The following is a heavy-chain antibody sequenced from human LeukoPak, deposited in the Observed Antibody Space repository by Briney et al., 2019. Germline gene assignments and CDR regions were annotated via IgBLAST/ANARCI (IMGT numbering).Heavy chain of an antibody. CDR1: GFAFSSYS. D-gene: IGHD6-13*01. CDR2: ISSSSSYI. CDR3: ARAAAEAYYYYGMDV. V-gene: IGHV3-21*01. Sequence: GGSLRLSCAASGFAFSSYSMNWVRQAPGKGLEWVSSISSSSSYIYYADSVKGRFTISRDNAKNSLYLQMNSLRAEDTAVYYCARAAAEAYYYYGMDVWGQGTTVTVSS. J-gene: IGHJ6*02.